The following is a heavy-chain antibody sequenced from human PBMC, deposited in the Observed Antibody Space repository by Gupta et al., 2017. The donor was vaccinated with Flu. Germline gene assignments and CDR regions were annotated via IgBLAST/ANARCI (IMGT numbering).Heavy chain of an antibody. J-gene: IGHJ4*02. V-gene: IGHV3-48*03. Sequence: FTISRDNAKNSLYLQMNSLRAEDTAVYYCARDGTTAVDYWGQGTLVTVSS. CDR3: ARDGTTAVDY. D-gene: IGHD1-7*01.